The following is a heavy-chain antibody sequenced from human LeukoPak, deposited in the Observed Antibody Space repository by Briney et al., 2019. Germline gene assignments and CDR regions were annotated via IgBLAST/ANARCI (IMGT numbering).Heavy chain of an antibody. CDR1: GYTFTGYY. CDR3: ARGLTPGDAFDI. J-gene: IGHJ3*02. CDR2: INPNSGGT. V-gene: IGHV1-2*02. Sequence: ASVKVSCKASGYTFTGYYMHWVRQAPGQGLEWMGWINPNSGGTNYAQKFQGRVAMTRDTSISTAYMELSRLRSDDTAVYYCARGLTPGDAFDIWGQGTMVTVSS. D-gene: IGHD2-15*01.